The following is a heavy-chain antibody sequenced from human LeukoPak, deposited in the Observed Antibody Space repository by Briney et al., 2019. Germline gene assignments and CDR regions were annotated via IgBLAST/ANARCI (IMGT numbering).Heavy chain of an antibody. Sequence: SVKVSCKASGDNFNKYSIRWVRQAPGQGLEWMGGIMPIFGVTKYTPKFQGRVTITADESTTRGYMELNNLRSEDTAIYYCSTRPTIWKETTGFAESWGQGTLVIVSS. D-gene: IGHD1/OR15-1a*01. J-gene: IGHJ5*02. CDR3: STRPTIWKETTGFAES. CDR1: GDNFNKYS. V-gene: IGHV1-69*13. CDR2: IMPIFGVT.